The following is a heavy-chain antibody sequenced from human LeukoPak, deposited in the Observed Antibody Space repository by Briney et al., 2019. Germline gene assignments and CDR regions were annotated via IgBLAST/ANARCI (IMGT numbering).Heavy chain of an antibody. Sequence: SETLSLTCAVYGGSFSGYYWSWIRKPPGKGLEWIGEINHSGSTNYNPSLKSRVTISVDTSKNQFSLKLSSVTAADTAVYYCARGVARYYDYVWGSYRKNWFDPWGQGTLVTVSS. J-gene: IGHJ5*02. V-gene: IGHV4-34*01. CDR1: GGSFSGYY. CDR3: ARGVARYYDYVWGSYRKNWFDP. CDR2: INHSGST. D-gene: IGHD3-16*02.